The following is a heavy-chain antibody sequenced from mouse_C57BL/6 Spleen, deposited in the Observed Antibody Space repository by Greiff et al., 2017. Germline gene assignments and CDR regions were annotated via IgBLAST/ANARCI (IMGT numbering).Heavy chain of an antibody. D-gene: IGHD1-1*01. V-gene: IGHV14-2*01. CDR3: AFITTVDY. Sequence: VQLQQSGAELVKPGASVKLSCTASGFNIKDYYMHWVKQRTEQGLEWIGRIDPEDGENKYAPKFQGKATITADTSSNTAYLQLSSLTSEDTAVYYCAFITTVDYWGQGTTLTVSS. J-gene: IGHJ2*01. CDR1: GFNIKDYY. CDR2: IDPEDGEN.